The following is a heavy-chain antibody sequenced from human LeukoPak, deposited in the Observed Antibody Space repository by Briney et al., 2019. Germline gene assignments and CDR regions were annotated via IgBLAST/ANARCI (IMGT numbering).Heavy chain of an antibody. J-gene: IGHJ6*03. Sequence: GGSLRLSCAASGFTFSSYSMNWVRQAPGKGLEWVSSISSSSSYIYYADSVKGRFTISRDNAKNSLYLQMNSLRAEDTAVYYCAGIAHAYYYYYYYMDVWGKGTTVTVSS. CDR2: ISSSSSYI. CDR3: AGIAHAYYYYYYYMDV. V-gene: IGHV3-21*01. D-gene: IGHD2-2*01. CDR1: GFTFSSYS.